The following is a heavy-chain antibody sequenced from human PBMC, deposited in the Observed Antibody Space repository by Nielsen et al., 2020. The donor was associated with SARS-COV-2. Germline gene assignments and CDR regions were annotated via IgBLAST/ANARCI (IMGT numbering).Heavy chain of an antibody. CDR3: TQDVRF. CDR1: GFTLGNYA. Sequence: GGSLRLSCAASGFTLGNYAMSWVRQAPGKGLEWVSAISASGISTYYADSVKGRFAISRDNSKNTLYLQMSSLRSEDTALYYCTQDVRFGGQGTLVTVSS. V-gene: IGHV3-23*01. CDR2: ISASGIST. J-gene: IGHJ1*01. D-gene: IGHD3-16*01.